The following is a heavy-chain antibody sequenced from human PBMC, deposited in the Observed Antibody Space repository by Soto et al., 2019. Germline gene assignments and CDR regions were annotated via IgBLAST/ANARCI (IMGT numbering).Heavy chain of an antibody. CDR3: ARDLAYIREY. J-gene: IGHJ4*02. CDR1: GYTFTNYG. D-gene: IGHD3-10*01. V-gene: IGHV1-18*01. CDR2: ISTAHADR. Sequence: QVQLIQSGPEVKKPGASVKVSCKASGYTFTNYGISWVRQAPGQGLEWMGWISTAHADRGSAQKFQGRVTMTTDTSTSTAFMELRSLRSDDTAVYYCARDLAYIREYWGQGTQVTVSS.